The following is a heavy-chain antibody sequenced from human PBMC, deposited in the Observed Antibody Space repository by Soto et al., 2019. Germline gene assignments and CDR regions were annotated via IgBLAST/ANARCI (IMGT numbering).Heavy chain of an antibody. V-gene: IGHV3-21*01. Sequence: GGSLRLSCAASGFTFSSYSMNWVRQAPGKGLEWVSSISSSSYIYYADSVKGRFTISRDNAKNSLYLQMNSLRAEDTAVYYCAREYCSSTSCYFDYYYYGMDVWGQGTTVTVSS. CDR1: GFTFSSYS. CDR3: AREYCSSTSCYFDYYYYGMDV. CDR2: ISSSSYI. J-gene: IGHJ6*02. D-gene: IGHD2-2*01.